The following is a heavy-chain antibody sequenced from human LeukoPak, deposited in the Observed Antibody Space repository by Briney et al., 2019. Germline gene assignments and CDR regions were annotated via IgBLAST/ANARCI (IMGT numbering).Heavy chain of an antibody. CDR2: MSYDGSNE. Sequence: PGGSLRLSCAASGFTFSSYAMHWVRQAPGKGLEWVAAMSYDGSNEYYADSVRGRFTISRDNSKNTLYLQMNSLRAEDTAVYYCARGRNIVATSGYFDYWGQGTLVTVSS. CDR3: ARGRNIVATSGYFDY. D-gene: IGHD5-12*01. J-gene: IGHJ4*02. V-gene: IGHV3-30-3*01. CDR1: GFTFSSYA.